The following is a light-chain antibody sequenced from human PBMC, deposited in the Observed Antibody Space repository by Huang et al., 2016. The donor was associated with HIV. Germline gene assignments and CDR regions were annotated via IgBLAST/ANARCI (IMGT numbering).Light chain of an antibody. J-gene: IGKJ5*01. CDR3: QQYNNWPPVT. CDR1: ESVGRT. CDR2: GAS. Sequence: ETVMTQSPATLSVSPGERVTLSCRASESVGRTLAWYQQKPGQVPRLLIYGASTRATGIPARCSGRGSGTEFTLTISSLQSEDFAVYYCQQYNNWPPVTFGQGTRLEIK. V-gene: IGKV3-15*01.